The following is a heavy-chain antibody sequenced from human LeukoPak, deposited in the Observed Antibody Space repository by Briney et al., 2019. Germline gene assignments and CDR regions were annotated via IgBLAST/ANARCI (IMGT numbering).Heavy chain of an antibody. J-gene: IGHJ4*02. CDR2: ISLDGISK. V-gene: IGHV3-30*04. CDR3: ARATNSYSSTYLVRDYFDY. Sequence: SGGSLRLSCAASGFTFSSSTMHWVRQAPGKGLEWVALISLDGISKYYADSVKGRFTISRDNWKNTLYLQMSSLRFEDTAVYYCARATNSYSSTYLVRDYFDYWGQGTLVTVSS. CDR1: GFTFSSST. D-gene: IGHD6-13*01.